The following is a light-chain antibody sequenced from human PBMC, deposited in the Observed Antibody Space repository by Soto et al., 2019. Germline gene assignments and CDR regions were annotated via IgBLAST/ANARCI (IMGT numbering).Light chain of an antibody. V-gene: IGKV1-9*01. Sequence: DIQLTQSPSFLSASVGDRVTITCRASQGISSYLSWYQQKPGKAPKLLIYAESTLQSGVPSRFSGSGYWTEVPLTIISQQPEDFATYYCQQLNSYPLTVGGGTKVEIK. CDR2: AES. J-gene: IGKJ4*01. CDR1: QGISSY. CDR3: QQLNSYPLT.